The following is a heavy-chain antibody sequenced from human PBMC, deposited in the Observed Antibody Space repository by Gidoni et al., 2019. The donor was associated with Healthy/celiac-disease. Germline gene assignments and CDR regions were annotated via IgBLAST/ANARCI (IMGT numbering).Heavy chain of an antibody. Sequence: EVQLVQSGAAVKTPGESPRISCTGSGYSFNSYWFSWVRQMPGKGLEWMGRIDPSDSYTNYSPSFQGHVTISADKSISTAYLQWSSLKASDTAMYYCARQFYDFWSGPFDPWGQGTLVTVSS. J-gene: IGHJ5*02. CDR1: GYSFNSYW. CDR3: ARQFYDFWSGPFDP. V-gene: IGHV5-10-1*01. D-gene: IGHD3-3*01. CDR2: IDPSDSYT.